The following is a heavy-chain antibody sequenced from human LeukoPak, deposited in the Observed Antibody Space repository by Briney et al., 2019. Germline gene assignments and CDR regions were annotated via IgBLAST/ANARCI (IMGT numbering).Heavy chain of an antibody. CDR1: GGSFSGYY. J-gene: IGHJ4*02. CDR3: ARSTVVTADY. V-gene: IGHV4-34*01. D-gene: IGHD4-23*01. CDR2: INHSGST. Sequence: SETLSLTCAVYGGSFSGYYWSWIRQPPGKGLEWIGEINHSGSTNYNPSLKSRVNISVDTSKNQFSLKLSSVTAADTAVYYCARSTVVTADYWGQGTLVTVSS.